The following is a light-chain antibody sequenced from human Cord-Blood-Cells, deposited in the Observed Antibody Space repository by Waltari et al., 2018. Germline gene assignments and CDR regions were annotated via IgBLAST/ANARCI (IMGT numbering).Light chain of an antibody. J-gene: IGKJ1*01. Sequence: DIQMTQSTSSVSASVGDRVTITCRASQGISSWIAWYQQKPGKAPKLVSYAASSFQSGVPSRFSGSGSGTDFTITIGSLQPEDLATYYCQQDNSFPRTFGQGTKVEIK. CDR2: AAS. CDR1: QGISSW. CDR3: QQDNSFPRT. V-gene: IGKV1-12*01.